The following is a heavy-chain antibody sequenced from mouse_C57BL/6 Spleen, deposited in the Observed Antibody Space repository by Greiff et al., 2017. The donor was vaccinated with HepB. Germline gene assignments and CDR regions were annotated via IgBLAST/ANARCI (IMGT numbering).Heavy chain of an antibody. D-gene: IGHD1-1*01. Sequence: QVQLQQSGAELVRPGASVKLSCKASGYTFTDYYINWVKQRPGQGLEWIARLYPGSGNTYYNEKFKGKATLTAEKSSSTAYMQLSSLTSEDSAVYFCARDYYGSSYYAMDYWGQGTSVTVSS. CDR1: GYTFTDYY. J-gene: IGHJ4*01. CDR3: ARDYYGSSYYAMDY. V-gene: IGHV1-76*01. CDR2: LYPGSGNT.